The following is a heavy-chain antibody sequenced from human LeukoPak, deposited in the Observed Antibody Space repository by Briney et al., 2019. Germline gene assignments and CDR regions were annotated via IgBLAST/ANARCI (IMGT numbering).Heavy chain of an antibody. CDR2: INPSGGST. D-gene: IGHD1-14*01. CDR1: GGTFSSYA. J-gene: IGHJ4*02. V-gene: IGHV1-46*01. Sequence: ASVKVSCKASGGTFSSYAISWVRQAPGQGLEWMGIINPSGGSTSYAQKFQGRVTMTRDTSTSTVYMELSSLRSEDTAVYYCARVYPDGYWGQGTLVTVSS. CDR3: ARVYPDGY.